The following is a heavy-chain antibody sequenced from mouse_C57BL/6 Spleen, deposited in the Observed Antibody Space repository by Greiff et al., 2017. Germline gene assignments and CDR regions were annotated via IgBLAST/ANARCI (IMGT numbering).Heavy chain of an antibody. CDR3: ARLGRLRRGADYYAMDY. CDR1: GYTFTDYY. J-gene: IGHJ4*01. Sequence: EVQLQQSGPELVKPGASVKISCKASGYTFTDYYMNWVKQSHGKSLEWIGDINPNNGGTSYNQKFKGKATLTVDKSSSTAYMALRSLTSEDSAVYYCARLGRLRRGADYYAMDYWGQGTSGTVSS. D-gene: IGHD2-4*01. CDR2: INPNNGGT. V-gene: IGHV1-26*01.